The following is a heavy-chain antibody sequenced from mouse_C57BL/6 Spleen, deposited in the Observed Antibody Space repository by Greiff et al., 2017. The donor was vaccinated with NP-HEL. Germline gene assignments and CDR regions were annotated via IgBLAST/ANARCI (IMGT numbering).Heavy chain of an antibody. CDR3: ARDRGLREFAY. D-gene: IGHD1-1*01. J-gene: IGHJ3*01. V-gene: IGHV5-4*01. CDR1: GFTFSSYA. Sequence: EVKLVESGGGLVKPGGSLKLSCAASGFTFSSYAMSWVRQTPEKRLEWVATISDGGSYTYYPDNVKGRFTISRDNAKNNLYLQMSHLKSEDTAMYYCARDRGLREFAYWGQGTLVTVSA. CDR2: ISDGGSYT.